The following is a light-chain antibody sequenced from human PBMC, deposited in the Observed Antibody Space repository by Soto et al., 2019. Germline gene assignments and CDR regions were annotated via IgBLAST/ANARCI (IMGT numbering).Light chain of an antibody. CDR1: SRDVGSYNY. CDR3: SSYTSSSTVV. Sequence: SVLTQPASVSGSPGQSITISCTGTSRDVGSYNYVSWYQQRPGKAPRLMIYDVSDRPSGISIRLSGSKSGNTASLTISGLQADDEADYFCSSYTSSSTVVFGGGTKLTVL. V-gene: IGLV2-14*01. CDR2: DVS. J-gene: IGLJ3*02.